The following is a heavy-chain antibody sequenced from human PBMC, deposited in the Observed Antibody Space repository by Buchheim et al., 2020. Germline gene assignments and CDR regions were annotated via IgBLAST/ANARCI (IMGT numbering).Heavy chain of an antibody. D-gene: IGHD1-26*01. Sequence: QMVESGGGVVQPGTSLRLSCAASGFTFNIYAMHWVRQAPGKGLEWVAVISYDESNKQYGDSVKGRFTISRDNFKNTLYLQMNSLRAEDTAVYYCARAPFGSYGYGLAYFDYWGQGTL. V-gene: IGHV3-30*04. CDR3: ARAPFGSYGYGLAYFDY. CDR2: ISYDESNK. CDR1: GFTFNIYA. J-gene: IGHJ4*02.